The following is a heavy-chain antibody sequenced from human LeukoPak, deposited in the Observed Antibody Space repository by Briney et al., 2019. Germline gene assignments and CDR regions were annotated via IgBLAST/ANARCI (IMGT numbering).Heavy chain of an antibody. V-gene: IGHV3-33*08. CDR2: IWYDGSNK. J-gene: IGHJ4*02. CDR3: ARAKYYFDY. CDR1: RFKFSDSN. Sequence: GGSLTLSCAASRFKFSDSNMSWVRQAPGKGLEWVAVIWYDGSNKYYADSVKGRFTISRDNSKNTLYLQMNSLRAEDTAVYYCARAKYYFDYWGQGTLVTVSS.